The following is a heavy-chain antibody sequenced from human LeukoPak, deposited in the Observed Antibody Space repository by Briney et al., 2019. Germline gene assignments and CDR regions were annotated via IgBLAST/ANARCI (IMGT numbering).Heavy chain of an antibody. CDR1: GFTFSSYA. J-gene: IGHJ2*01. Sequence: PGGSLRLSCAASGFTFSSYAMGWVRQAPGKGLEWVSAISGSGGSTYYADSVKGRFTISRDNSKNTLYLQMNSLRAEDTAVYYCAKDPYYYDSSGYYYRYFDLWGRGTLVTVSS. V-gene: IGHV3-23*01. D-gene: IGHD3-22*01. CDR3: AKDPYYYDSSGYYYRYFDL. CDR2: ISGSGGST.